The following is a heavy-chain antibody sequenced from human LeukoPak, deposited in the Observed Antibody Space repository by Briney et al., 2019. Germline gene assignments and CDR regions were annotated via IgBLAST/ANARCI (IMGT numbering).Heavy chain of an antibody. V-gene: IGHV4-4*07. CDR3: ARESRRYGDYVFDS. CDR1: DGSISSYY. Sequence: PSETLSLTCTVSDGSISSYYWSWIRQPAGKGLEWIGRFYTSGSTNYNPSLKSRVTMSVDTSKNQFSLKLSSVIAADTAVYFCARESRRYGDYVFDSWGQGALVTVSS. D-gene: IGHD4-17*01. J-gene: IGHJ4*02. CDR2: FYTSGST.